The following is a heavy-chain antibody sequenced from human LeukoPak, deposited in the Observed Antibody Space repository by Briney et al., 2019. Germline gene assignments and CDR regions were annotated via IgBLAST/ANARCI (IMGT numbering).Heavy chain of an antibody. CDR1: GFTFSSYW. Sequence: HPGGSLRLSCAASGFTFSSYWMHWVRQAPGKGLEWVANIKQDGSEKYYVDSVRGRFTISRDNAKNSLYLQMNRLRAEDTAVYYCARPRGCGSSRCNNFDYWGQGTLVTVSS. V-gene: IGHV3-7*01. D-gene: IGHD2-2*01. J-gene: IGHJ4*02. CDR2: IKQDGSEK. CDR3: ARPRGCGSSRCNNFDY.